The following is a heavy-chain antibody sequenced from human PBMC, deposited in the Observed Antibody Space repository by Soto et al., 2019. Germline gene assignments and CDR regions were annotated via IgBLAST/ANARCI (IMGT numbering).Heavy chain of an antibody. V-gene: IGHV4-30-4*01. J-gene: IGHJ5*02. Sequence: SETLSLTCTVSGDSISSNTNYWSWIRQPPGEGLEWIGFTSYSGTTSYSPSLKSRVAISLDTSKNQFSLSLSSVTATDTAVYYCARGRGYSYGLDPWGQGTLVTVSS. CDR1: GDSISSNTNY. D-gene: IGHD5-18*01. CDR3: ARGRGYSYGLDP. CDR2: TSYSGTT.